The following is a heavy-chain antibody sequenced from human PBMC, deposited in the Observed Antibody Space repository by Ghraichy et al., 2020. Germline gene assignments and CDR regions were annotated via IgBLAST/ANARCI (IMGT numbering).Heavy chain of an antibody. V-gene: IGHV3-48*02. CDR1: GFTFSSYS. CDR2: IDSSGRAV. J-gene: IGHJ4*02. Sequence: GGSLRLSCAASGFTFSSYSMNWVRQAPGKGLEWVSYIDSSGRAVYYTDSVKGRFTISRDNAQNSLYLYMDNLRDVDTAVYYCARSVYSSGWYFAYWGQGTLVTVSS. D-gene: IGHD6-19*01. CDR3: ARSVYSSGWYFAY.